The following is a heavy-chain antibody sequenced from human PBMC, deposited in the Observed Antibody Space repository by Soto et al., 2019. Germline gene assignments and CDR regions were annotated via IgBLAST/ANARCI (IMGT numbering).Heavy chain of an antibody. D-gene: IGHD1-26*01. CDR2: ISFDGSEK. CDR3: ARDRRLYYSDAFDI. CDR1: GFTFSIYG. V-gene: IGHV3-30*03. Sequence: QVQLVESGGGVVQPGRSLRLSCAASGFTFSIYGMHWVRHAPGKGLEWVAMISFDGSEKYYTDSVKGRFHISRDSSKNKMYLQMDSLRVEDTAVYYCARDRRLYYSDAFDIWGQGTTVTVSS. J-gene: IGHJ3*02.